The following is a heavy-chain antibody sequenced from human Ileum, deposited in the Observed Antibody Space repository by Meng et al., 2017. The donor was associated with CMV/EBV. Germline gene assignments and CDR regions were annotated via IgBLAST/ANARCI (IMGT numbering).Heavy chain of an antibody. D-gene: IGHD3-3*01. CDR2: IYYSGST. CDR3: AKGSGLFFTHYYFDY. J-gene: IGHJ4*02. V-gene: IGHV4-39*07. Sequence: SETLSLTCTVSGGSISSSSYYWGWIRQPPGKGLEWIGSIYYSGSTYYNPSLKSRVTISVDTSKNSLYLQMNSLRAEDTAVYYCAKGSGLFFTHYYFDYWGQGT. CDR1: GGSISSSSYY.